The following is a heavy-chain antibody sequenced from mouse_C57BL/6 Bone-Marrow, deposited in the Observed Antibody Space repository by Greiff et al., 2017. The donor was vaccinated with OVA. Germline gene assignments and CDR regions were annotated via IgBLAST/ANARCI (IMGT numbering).Heavy chain of an antibody. D-gene: IGHD1-1*01. CDR1: GYTFTSYG. CDR3: ARGHYGSSYVGY. V-gene: IGHV1-81*01. CDR2: IYPRSGNT. Sequence: VQRVESGAELARPGASVKLSCKASGYTFTSYGISWVKQRTGQGLEWIGEIYPRSGNTYYNEKFKGKATLTADKSSSTAYMELRSLTSEDSAVYFCARGHYGSSYVGYWGQGTTLTVSS. J-gene: IGHJ2*01.